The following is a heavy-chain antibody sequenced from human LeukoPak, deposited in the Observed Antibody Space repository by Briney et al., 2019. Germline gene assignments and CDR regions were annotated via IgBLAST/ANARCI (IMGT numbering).Heavy chain of an antibody. J-gene: IGHJ3*02. CDR2: ICSSGTAI. CDR1: GFTFSDYH. D-gene: IGHD1-26*01. CDR3: SRDLGATTSDAFDI. V-gene: IGHV3-11*01. Sequence: GGSLRLSGAASGFTFSDYHMSWIRQAQGKGRECFSYICSSGTAIYYADSVKGRFTISRDNAKGSLYLQMNSLRAEDTAVYYCSRDLGATTSDAFDIWGQGTMATVSS.